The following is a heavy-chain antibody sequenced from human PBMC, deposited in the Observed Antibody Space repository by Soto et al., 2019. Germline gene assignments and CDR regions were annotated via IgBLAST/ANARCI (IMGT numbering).Heavy chain of an antibody. CDR3: AKGMKCGGMTTIHYFDS. V-gene: IGHV3-9*02. D-gene: IGHD4-17*01. Sequence: EMQLVESGGGLVQPGRSLRLSCVGSGFIADDYAMHWVRQPPGKGLEWVSGISSNSETTNYADSVKGRFTISRDNAKNSLFLQMNSLRPEDTALYYCAKGMKCGGMTTIHYFDSWGQGTLVTVSS. CDR1: GFIADDYA. CDR2: ISSNSETT. J-gene: IGHJ4*02.